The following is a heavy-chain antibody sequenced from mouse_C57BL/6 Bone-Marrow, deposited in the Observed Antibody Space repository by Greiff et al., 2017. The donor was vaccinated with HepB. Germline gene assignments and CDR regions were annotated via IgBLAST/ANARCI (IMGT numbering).Heavy chain of an antibody. CDR2: IDPENGDT. CDR3: TTYPLDY. V-gene: IGHV14-4*01. J-gene: IGHJ2*01. Sequence: VQLQQSGAELVRPGASVKLSCTASGFNIKDDYMHWVKQRPEQGLEWIGWIDPENGDTEYASKFQGNATITADTSSNTAYLQLSSLTSEDTAVYYCTTYPLDYWGQGTTLTVSS. CDR1: GFNIKDDY.